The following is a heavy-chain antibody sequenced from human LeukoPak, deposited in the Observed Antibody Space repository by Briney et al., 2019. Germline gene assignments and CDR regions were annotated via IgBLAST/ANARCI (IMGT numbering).Heavy chain of an antibody. J-gene: IGHJ4*02. V-gene: IGHV3-66*01. Sequence: SGGSLRLSCAASGFTFSSYSMNWVRQAPGKGLEWVSVIYSGGSTYYADSVKGRFTISRDNSKNTLYLQMNSLRAEDTAVYYCARGGTIMEDPFDYWGQGTLVTVSS. CDR2: IYSGGST. CDR3: ARGGTIMEDPFDY. CDR1: GFTFSSYS. D-gene: IGHD2-15*01.